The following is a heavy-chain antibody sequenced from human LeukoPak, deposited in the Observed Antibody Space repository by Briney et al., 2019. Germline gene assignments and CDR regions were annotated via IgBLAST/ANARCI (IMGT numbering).Heavy chain of an antibody. CDR3: ARGPRELYRFAEYFQH. Sequence: SETLSLTCAVSGGSISSGGYSWSWIRQSPGKGLEWIGYIYYSGYTYYNPSLKSRVTVSVDTSKNQLSLKLSSVTAADTAVYYCARGPRELYRFAEYFQHWGQGTLVTVSS. D-gene: IGHD3-10*01. CDR2: IYYSGYT. V-gene: IGHV4-30-4*07. J-gene: IGHJ1*01. CDR1: GGSISSGGYS.